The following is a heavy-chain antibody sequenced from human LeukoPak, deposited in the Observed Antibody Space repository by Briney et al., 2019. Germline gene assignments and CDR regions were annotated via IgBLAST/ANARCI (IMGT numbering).Heavy chain of an antibody. CDR2: INHSGST. J-gene: IGHJ4*02. V-gene: IGHV4-34*01. CDR3: VTGQWLVPVSY. D-gene: IGHD6-19*01. CDR1: GGSFSGNY. Sequence: SETLSLTCVVNGGSFSGNYWSWIRQPPGTGLEWIGEINHSGSTNYNPSLKSRVTISVDTSKNQFSLKLSSVTAADTAVYYCVTGQWLVPVSYWGQGTLVTVSS.